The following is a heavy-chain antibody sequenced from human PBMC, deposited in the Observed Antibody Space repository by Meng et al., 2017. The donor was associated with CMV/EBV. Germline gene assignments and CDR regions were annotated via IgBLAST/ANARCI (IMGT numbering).Heavy chain of an antibody. Sequence: QGQLQEPGPGLVKPSETLSLTCTVSGGSISSYYWSWIRQPSGKGLEWIGRIYTSGSTNYNPSLKSRVTMSVDTSKNQFSLKLSSVTAADTAVYYCAREMPIAAAGCFDYWGQGTLVTVSS. CDR1: GGSISSYY. CDR3: AREMPIAAAGCFDY. V-gene: IGHV4-4*07. CDR2: IYTSGST. D-gene: IGHD6-13*01. J-gene: IGHJ4*02.